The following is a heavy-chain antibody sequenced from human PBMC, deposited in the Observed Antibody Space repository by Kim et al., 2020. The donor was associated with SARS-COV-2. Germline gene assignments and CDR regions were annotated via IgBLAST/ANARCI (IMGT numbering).Heavy chain of an antibody. J-gene: IGHJ6*02. D-gene: IGHD6-19*01. Sequence: KLQGRVTMTTDTSTSTAYMELRSLRSDDTAVYYCARPVAGYYYYYGMDVWGQGTTVTVSS. V-gene: IGHV1-18*01. CDR3: ARPVAGYYYYYGMDV.